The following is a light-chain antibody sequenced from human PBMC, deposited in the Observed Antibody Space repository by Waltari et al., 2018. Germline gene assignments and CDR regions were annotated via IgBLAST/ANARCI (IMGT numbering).Light chain of an antibody. CDR1: SSDVGGYNY. Sequence: QSALTQPASVSGSPGQSITISCTGTSSDVGGYNYVSWYQQHPGKAPTLMIYDVSNRPSVASNRFSGSKSGNTSSLTISGLQAEDEADYYCSSYTSSSTLVFGTGTKVTVL. CDR2: DVS. V-gene: IGLV2-14*03. J-gene: IGLJ1*01. CDR3: SSYTSSSTLV.